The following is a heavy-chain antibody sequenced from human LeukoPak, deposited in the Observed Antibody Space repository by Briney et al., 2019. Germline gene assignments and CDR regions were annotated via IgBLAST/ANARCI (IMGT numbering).Heavy chain of an antibody. J-gene: IGHJ3*02. CDR3: ARDKDAFDI. Sequence: SETLFLTCTVSGGSVSSGSYYWSWIRQPPGKGLEWIGYIYYSGGTNYNPSLKSRVTISVDTSKNQFSLKLSSVTAADTAVYYCARDKDAFDIWGQGTMVTVSS. CDR2: IYYSGGT. CDR1: GGSVSSGSYY. V-gene: IGHV4-61*01.